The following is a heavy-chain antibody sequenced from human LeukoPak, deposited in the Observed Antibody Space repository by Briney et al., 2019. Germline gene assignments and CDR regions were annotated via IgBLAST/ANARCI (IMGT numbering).Heavy chain of an antibody. D-gene: IGHD3-9*01. V-gene: IGHV4-39*02. CDR2: IYYSGST. Sequence: PSETLSLTCTVSGGSISSSSYYWGWIRQPPGKGLEWIGSIYYSGSTYYNPSLKSRVTISVDTSKNRFSLKLSSVTAADTAVYYCARDVLRFFDWFPAEWGQGTLVTVSS. CDR3: ARDVLRFFDWFPAE. J-gene: IGHJ4*02. CDR1: GGSISSSSYY.